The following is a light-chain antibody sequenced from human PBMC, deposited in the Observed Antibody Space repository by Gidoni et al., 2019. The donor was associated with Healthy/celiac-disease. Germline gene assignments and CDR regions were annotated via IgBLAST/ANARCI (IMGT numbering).Light chain of an antibody. J-gene: IGLJ3*02. CDR3: QSYDSSPWV. CDR1: SSNIGAGYD. V-gene: IGLV1-40*01. CDR2: GNS. Sequence: QSVLTQPPSVSGAPGQRVTISCTGSSSNIGAGYDVHWYQQLPGTAPKLLLYGNSNRPSGVPDRFSGSKSGTSASLAITGLQAEDEADYYCQSYDSSPWVFGGGTKLTVL.